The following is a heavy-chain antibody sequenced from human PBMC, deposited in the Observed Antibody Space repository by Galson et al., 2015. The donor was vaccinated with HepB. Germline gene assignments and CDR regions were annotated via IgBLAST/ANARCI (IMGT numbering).Heavy chain of an antibody. V-gene: IGHV3-23*01. CDR2: ISGSGGST. J-gene: IGHJ3*02. D-gene: IGHD5-12*01. CDR1: GFTFSSYA. CDR3: AKTGTIVATIITFDDAFDI. Sequence: SLRLSCAASGFTFSSYAMSWVRQAPGKGLEWVSAISGSGGSTYYADSVKGRFAISRDNSKNTLYLQMNSLRAEDTAVYYCAKTGTIVATIITFDDAFDIWGQGTMVTVSS.